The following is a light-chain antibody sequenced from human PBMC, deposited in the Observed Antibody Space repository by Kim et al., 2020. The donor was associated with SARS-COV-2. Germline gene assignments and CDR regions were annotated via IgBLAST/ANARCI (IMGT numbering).Light chain of an antibody. CDR3: QQYDSLPWT. Sequence: ASIGDKVTITCRASHNIGNSLAWFQQKFGRAPSLLIHKASSLESGVPSRFTGAGSGAEFTLTIDSLQPDDFAHYYCQQYDSLPWTFGPGTKVDIK. CDR2: KAS. J-gene: IGKJ1*01. CDR1: HNIGNS. V-gene: IGKV1-5*03.